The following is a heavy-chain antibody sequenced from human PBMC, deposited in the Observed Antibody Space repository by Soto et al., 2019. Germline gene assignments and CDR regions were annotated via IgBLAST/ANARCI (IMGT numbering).Heavy chain of an antibody. V-gene: IGHV1-18*01. Sequence: ASVKVSCKASGYTFSSYGITWVRQAPGQGLEWMGWSSADNGNTKYAQKLQGRLTMTTDTSTRTAYMELRSLRSDDTAVYYCARDAHRFLEWLLLDYWGQGTLVTVPS. CDR3: ARDAHRFLEWLLLDY. CDR1: GYTFSSYG. D-gene: IGHD3-3*01. J-gene: IGHJ4*02. CDR2: SSADNGNT.